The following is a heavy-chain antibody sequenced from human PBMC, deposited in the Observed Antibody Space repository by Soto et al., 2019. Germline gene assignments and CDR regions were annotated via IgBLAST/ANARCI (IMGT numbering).Heavy chain of an antibody. Sequence: QVQLVQSGTEVKKPGASVKVSCKASGGTFSRSGFHWVRQAPGQGLEWMGMIIPSVDTTNYAQKFQARVTMSADQFTSTVYMELRSLRSEDTAVYDWARCQQPPDTADPDAVDVWGQGTRVIVSS. J-gene: IGHJ6*02. D-gene: IGHD5-18*01. V-gene: IGHV1-69*18. CDR3: ARCQQPPDTADPDAVDV. CDR2: IIPSVDTT. CDR1: GGTFSRSG.